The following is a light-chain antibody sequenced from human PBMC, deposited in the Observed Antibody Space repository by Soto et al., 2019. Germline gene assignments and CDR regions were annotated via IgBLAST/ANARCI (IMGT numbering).Light chain of an antibody. Sequence: ENVLTQSPGTLSLSPGERATLSCRASQSVSSYLAWYQQKPGQAPRLLIYDTSIRASGIPARFSGSGSGKDFTLTISSLDPEDFAVYYCQQRSNRPLTFGQGTRLEIK. CDR3: QQRSNRPLT. J-gene: IGKJ5*01. CDR2: DTS. V-gene: IGKV3-11*01. CDR1: QSVSSY.